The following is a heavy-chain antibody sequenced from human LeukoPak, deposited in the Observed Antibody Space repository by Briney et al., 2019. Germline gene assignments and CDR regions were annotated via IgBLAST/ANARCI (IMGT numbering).Heavy chain of an antibody. CDR3: ARDNPWLAAAGTLGIDWFDP. CDR2: IYTSGST. D-gene: IGHD6-13*01. J-gene: IGHJ5*02. V-gene: IGHV4-61*02. CDR1: GGSISSGSYY. Sequence: SETLSLTCTVSGGSISSGSYYWSWLRQPAGKGLEWIGRIYTSGSTNYNPSLKSRVTISVDRSKNQFSLKLSSVTAADTAVYYCARDNPWLAAAGTLGIDWFDPWGQGTLVTVSS.